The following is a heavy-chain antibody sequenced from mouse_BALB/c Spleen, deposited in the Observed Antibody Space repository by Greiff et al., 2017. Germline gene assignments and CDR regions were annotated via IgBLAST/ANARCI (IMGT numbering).Heavy chain of an antibody. D-gene: IGHD2-3*01. CDR2: IDPYNGGT. CDR3: ERERNLSGFAY. Sequence: VQLQQSGPELVKPWASVKVSCTASGYAFTSYNMYWVKQSHGKSLEWIGYIDPYNGGTSYNQKFKGKATMTVDKSSTTAYMHLNSLTSEDSAVYYCERERNLSGFAYWGQGTLVTVSA. V-gene: IGHV1S135*01. J-gene: IGHJ3*01. CDR1: GYAFTSYN.